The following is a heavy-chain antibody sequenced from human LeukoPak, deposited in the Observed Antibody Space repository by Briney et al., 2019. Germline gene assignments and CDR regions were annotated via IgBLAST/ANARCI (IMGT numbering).Heavy chain of an antibody. CDR2: ISGDETYT. Sequence: PGGSLRLSCVASGSTFSSDFMHWIRQAPGEGLMWVSQISGDETYTNYADSVKGRFTISRDNAKNTLYLQMNSLRAEDTAIYYCVREDNAFNIWGQGTLVTVSS. V-gene: IGHV3-74*01. CDR1: GSTFSSDF. J-gene: IGHJ3*02. CDR3: VREDNAFNI.